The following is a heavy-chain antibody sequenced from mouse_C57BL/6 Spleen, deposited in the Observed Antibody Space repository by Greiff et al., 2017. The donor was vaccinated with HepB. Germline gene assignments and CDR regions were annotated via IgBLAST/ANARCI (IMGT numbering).Heavy chain of an antibody. CDR2: LYPGDGDT. V-gene: IGHV1-82*01. J-gene: IGHJ3*01. CDR3: ARTYYGNSLAY. D-gene: IGHD2-10*01. Sequence: QVQLQQSGPELVKPGASVKISCKASGYAFSSSWMNWVKQRPGKGLEWIGRLYPGDGDTNYNGKFKGKATLTADKSSSTAYMQLSSLTSEDSAVYFCARTYYGNSLAYWGQGTLVTVSA. CDR1: GYAFSSSW.